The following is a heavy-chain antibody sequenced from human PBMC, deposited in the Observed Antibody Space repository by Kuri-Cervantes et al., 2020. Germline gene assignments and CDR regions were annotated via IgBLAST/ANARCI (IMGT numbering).Heavy chain of an antibody. CDR2: INPNSGGT. D-gene: IGHD6-6*01. V-gene: IGHV1-2*04. CDR3: ARVRHNSSSAFDI. CDR1: GYTFTGYY. Sequence: ASVKVSCKASGYTFTGYYMHWVRQAPGQGLEWMGWINPNSGGTNYAQKFQGWVTMTRDTSISTAYMELSRLRSDDTAVYYCARVRHNSSSAFDIWGQGTMVTVSS. J-gene: IGHJ3*02.